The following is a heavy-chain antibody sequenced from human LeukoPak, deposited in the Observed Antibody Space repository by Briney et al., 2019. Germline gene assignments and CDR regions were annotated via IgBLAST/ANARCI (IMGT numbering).Heavy chain of an antibody. CDR2: INSDGSST. CDR1: GFTFSSYW. J-gene: IGHJ4*02. D-gene: IGHD6-13*01. Sequence: QPGGSLRLSCAASGFTFSSYWMHWVRQAPGKGVVWVSRINSDGSSTTYADSVKGRFTISRDNAKNTLYLQMNSLRAEDTAVYYCARGLRGYSSYWKDYWGQGTLVTVSS. CDR3: ARGLRGYSSYWKDY. V-gene: IGHV3-74*01.